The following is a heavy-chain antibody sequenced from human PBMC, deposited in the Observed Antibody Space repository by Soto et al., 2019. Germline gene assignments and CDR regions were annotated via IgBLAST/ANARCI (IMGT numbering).Heavy chain of an antibody. CDR3: ARDRSPSSAYWWLDY. J-gene: IGHJ4*02. CDR1: GYTFTSTW. Sequence: QVQLVQSGAEVKKPGASVKVSCKASGYTFTSTWMHWVRQAPGQGLEWMGIINPYGGAGTYAEKFKGRVTLTRDTSTATDYMELRSLRSEDTAMYYCARDRSPSSAYWWLDYWGQGTQVTVSS. D-gene: IGHD3-22*01. CDR2: INPYGGAG. V-gene: IGHV1-46*01.